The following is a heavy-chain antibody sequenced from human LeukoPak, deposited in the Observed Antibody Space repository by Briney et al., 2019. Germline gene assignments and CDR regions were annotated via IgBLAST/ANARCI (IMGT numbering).Heavy chain of an antibody. Sequence: GGSLRLSCAASGFTFSSYAMHWVRQAPGKGLEWVAVISYDGSNKYYADSVKGRFTISRDNTKNSLYLQMNSLRAEDTAVFYCARDQYDTWSRRGDFDSWGQGTLVIVSS. CDR1: GFTFSSYA. CDR3: ARDQYDTWSRRGDFDS. J-gene: IGHJ4*02. D-gene: IGHD3-3*01. V-gene: IGHV3-30-3*01. CDR2: ISYDGSNK.